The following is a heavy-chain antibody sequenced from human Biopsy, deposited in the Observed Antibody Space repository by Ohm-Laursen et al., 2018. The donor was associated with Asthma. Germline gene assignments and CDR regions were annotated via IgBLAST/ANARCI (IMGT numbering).Heavy chain of an antibody. CDR3: AKVQAEYYYYYDVDV. J-gene: IGHJ6*02. Sequence: SLRLSCTASGFTFSYYGMHWVRQAPGKGLEWVAVIWYDGTNKYYGDSVKGRFTISRDNSKNTLYLQMNTLSAEDTAVYYCAKVQAEYYYYYDVDVWGQGTTVTVSS. V-gene: IGHV3-33*06. CDR2: IWYDGTNK. D-gene: IGHD4-11*01. CDR1: GFTFSYYG.